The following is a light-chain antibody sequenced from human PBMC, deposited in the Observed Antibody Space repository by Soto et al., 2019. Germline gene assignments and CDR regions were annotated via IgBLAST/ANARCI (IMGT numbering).Light chain of an antibody. CDR2: ASF. CDR1: QSISNY. CDR3: QQSYSTPYT. V-gene: IGKV1-39*01. J-gene: IGKJ2*01. Sequence: DIQMTQSPSSLSVSVGDRVTITCRASQSISNYLNWYQQTPGKAPKLLIYASFNLQSGVPSRFSGSGFGTDFTLSISSLEPEDCATYYCQQSYSTPYTFGQGTKLEIK.